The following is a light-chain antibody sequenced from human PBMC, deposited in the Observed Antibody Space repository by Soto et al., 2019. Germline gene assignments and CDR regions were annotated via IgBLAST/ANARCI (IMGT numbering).Light chain of an antibody. J-gene: IGLJ1*01. CDR3: SSYTNINTRACV. V-gene: IGLV2-14*01. Sequence: QSVLTQPASVSGSPGQSITISCTGTSGDIGSYNRVSWYQQHPGNAPTLIIYEVTDRPSGVSNRFSGSKSGNTASLTISGLQAEDEAEYYCSSYTNINTRACVFGTGTKVTVL. CDR1: SGDIGSYNR. CDR2: EVT.